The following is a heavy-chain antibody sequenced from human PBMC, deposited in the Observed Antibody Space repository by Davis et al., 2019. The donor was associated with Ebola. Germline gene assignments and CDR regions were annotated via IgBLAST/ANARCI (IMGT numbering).Heavy chain of an antibody. Sequence: AASVKVSCKASGYTFTSYGISWVRQAPGQGLKWMGRIIPILGIANYAQKFQGRVTITADKSTSTAYMELSSLRSEDTAVYYCARDARYFDWDPEGYFDLWGRGTLVTVSS. CDR3: ARDARYFDWDPEGYFDL. V-gene: IGHV1-69*04. D-gene: IGHD3-9*01. CDR2: IIPILGIA. J-gene: IGHJ2*01. CDR1: GYTFTSYG.